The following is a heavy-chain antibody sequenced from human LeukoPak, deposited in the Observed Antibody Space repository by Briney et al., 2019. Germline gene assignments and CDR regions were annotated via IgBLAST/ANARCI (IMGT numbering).Heavy chain of an antibody. CDR1: GGSISSYY. D-gene: IGHD5/OR15-5a*01. J-gene: IGHJ5*02. V-gene: IGHV4-59*08. CDR2: IYYSGST. CDR3: AKYVSTGWFDP. Sequence: SETLSLTCTVSGGSISSYYWSWIRQPPGKGLEWIGYIYYSGSTNYNPSLKSRVTISVDTSKNQFSLKLSPVTAADTAVYYCAKYVSTGWFDPWGQGTLVTVSS.